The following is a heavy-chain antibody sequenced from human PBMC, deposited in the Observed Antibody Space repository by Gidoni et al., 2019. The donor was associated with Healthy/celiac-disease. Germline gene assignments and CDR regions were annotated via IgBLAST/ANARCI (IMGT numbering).Heavy chain of an antibody. CDR2: IYWDDDK. CDR3: AHGGVVAATDFDY. Sequence: QITLKDSGPTLVKPTQTLTLTCTFSGCSLSTSGVGVGWIRQPPGKAREWLALIYWDDDKRYSTSLKSRLTITKYTSKNQVVLTMTTMDPVDPVTYYCAHGGVVAATDFDYWGQGTLVTVSS. J-gene: IGHJ4*02. D-gene: IGHD2-15*01. V-gene: IGHV2-5*02. CDR1: GCSLSTSGVG.